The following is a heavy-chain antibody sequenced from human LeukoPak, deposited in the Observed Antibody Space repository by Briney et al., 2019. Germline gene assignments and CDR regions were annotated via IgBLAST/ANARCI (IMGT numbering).Heavy chain of an antibody. D-gene: IGHD5-12*01. CDR1: GGSFSGYY. J-gene: IGHJ5*02. V-gene: IGHV4-34*01. Sequence: SETLSLTCAVYGGSFSGYYWSWIRQPPGKGLEWIGEINHSGSTNNNPSLKSRVTISVDTSKNQFSLKLSFVTAADTAVYYCARVLYSGYDGWFDPWGQGTLVTVSS. CDR2: INHSGST. CDR3: ARVLYSGYDGWFDP.